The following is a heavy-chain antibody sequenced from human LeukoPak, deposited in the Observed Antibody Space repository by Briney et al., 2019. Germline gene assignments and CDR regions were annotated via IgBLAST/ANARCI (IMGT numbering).Heavy chain of an antibody. J-gene: IGHJ4*02. CDR3: AREVSVGFDF. D-gene: IGHD1-26*01. Sequence: AGGSLRLSCTASGFTFSGYSMNWIRQAPGKGLEWVSSFGTRSTSIYHAGSVKGRFAISRDNAKNSLYLQMNSLRAEDTALYYCAREVSVGFDFWGQGTLVTVSS. V-gene: IGHV3-21*01. CDR2: FGTRSTSI. CDR1: GFTFSGYS.